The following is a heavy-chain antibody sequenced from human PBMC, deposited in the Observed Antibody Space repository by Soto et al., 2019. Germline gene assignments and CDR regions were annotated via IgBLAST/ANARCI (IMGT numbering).Heavy chain of an antibody. J-gene: IGHJ5*02. D-gene: IGHD3-10*01. Sequence: QVQLVQSGAEEKKPGASVKVSCKASGYTFTSYAMHWVRQAPGQRLEWMGWFNAGNGNTKYSQKFQGRGTITRDTSARVAYMELSSLRNDEMDLYYSAREALLAHWPGSGRGFSGSTFHPWGQGRKVTVSS. CDR3: AREALLAHWPGSGRGFSGSTFHP. CDR1: GYTFTSYA. CDR2: FNAGNGNT. V-gene: IGHV1-3*05.